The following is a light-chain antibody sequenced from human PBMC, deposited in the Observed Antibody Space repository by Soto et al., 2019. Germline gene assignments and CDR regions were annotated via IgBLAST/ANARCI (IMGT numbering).Light chain of an antibody. CDR2: DVS. J-gene: IGLJ1*01. CDR1: SSDVGVYNY. Sequence: QSALTQPASVSGSPGQSITISCTGTSSDVGVYNYVSRYQQHPGKAPKLMIYDVSNRPSGVSNRFSGSKSGNTASLTISGLQAEDEADYYCSSYTSSSTYVFGTGTKLTVL. V-gene: IGLV2-14*03. CDR3: SSYTSSSTYV.